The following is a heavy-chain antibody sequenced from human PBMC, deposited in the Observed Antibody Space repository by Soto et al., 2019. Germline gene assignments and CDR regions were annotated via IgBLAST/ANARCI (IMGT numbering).Heavy chain of an antibody. D-gene: IGHD5-18*01. Sequence: SETLCLTCTVAGGTIISYYWSWIRQPPGKGLEWIGYIYYSGSTNYNPSLKSRVTISVDTSKNQFSLKLSSVTAADTAVYYCARMVRWFDPWGQGTLVTVSS. CDR3: ARMVRWFDP. V-gene: IGHV4-59*01. J-gene: IGHJ5*02. CDR1: GGTIISYY. CDR2: IYYSGST.